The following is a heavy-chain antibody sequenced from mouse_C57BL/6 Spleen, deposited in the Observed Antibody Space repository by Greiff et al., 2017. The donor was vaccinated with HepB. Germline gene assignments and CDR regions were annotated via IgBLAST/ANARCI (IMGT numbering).Heavy chain of an antibody. J-gene: IGHJ4*01. CDR2: IDPSDSET. D-gene: IGHD3-3*01. CDR1: GYTFTSYW. CDR3: ARRDYYYAMDY. Sequence: QVQLQQPGAELVRPGSSVKLSCKASGYTFTSYWMHWVKQRPIHGLEWIGNIDPSDSETHYNQKFKDKATLTVDKSSSTAYMQLSSLTSEDSAVYYCARRDYYYAMDYWGQGTSVTVSS. V-gene: IGHV1-52*01.